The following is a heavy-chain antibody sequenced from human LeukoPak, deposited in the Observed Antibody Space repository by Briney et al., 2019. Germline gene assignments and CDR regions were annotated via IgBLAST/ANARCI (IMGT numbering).Heavy chain of an antibody. CDR1: GFTFSSYA. D-gene: IGHD7-27*01. CDR3: ARDLGASNWFDP. CDR2: IKQDGSEK. V-gene: IGHV3-7*01. Sequence: GGSLRLSCAASGFTFSSYAMSWVRQAPGKGLEWVANIKQDGSEKYYVDSVKGRFTIPRDNAKNSLYLQMNSLRAEDTAVYYCARDLGASNWFDPWGQGTLVTVSS. J-gene: IGHJ5*02.